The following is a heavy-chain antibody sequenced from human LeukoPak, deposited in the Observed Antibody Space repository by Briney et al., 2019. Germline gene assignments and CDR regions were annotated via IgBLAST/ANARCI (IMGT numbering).Heavy chain of an antibody. Sequence: ASVKVSCKASGYTFTGYYMHWVRQAPGQGLEWMGWINPKSGGTNYAQKFQGWVTMTRDTSISTAYMELSRLRSDDTAVYYCARALYYYDSSGYPALPYWGQGTLVTVSS. D-gene: IGHD3-22*01. CDR2: INPKSGGT. CDR1: GYTFTGYY. CDR3: ARALYYYDSSGYPALPY. J-gene: IGHJ4*02. V-gene: IGHV1-2*04.